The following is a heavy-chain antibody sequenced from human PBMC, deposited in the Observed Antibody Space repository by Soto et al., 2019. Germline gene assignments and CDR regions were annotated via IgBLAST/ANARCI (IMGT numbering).Heavy chain of an antibody. V-gene: IGHV3-48*03. CDR1: GFTFSSYE. Sequence: LRLSCAASGFTFSSYEMNWVRQAPGKGLEWVSYISSGGTTIYYADSVKGRFTISRDNAKNSLDLQMNSLRADDTAIYYCARALDFWSGYLSDWGQGTLVTVSS. CDR2: ISSGGTTI. CDR3: ARALDFWSGYLSD. D-gene: IGHD3-3*01. J-gene: IGHJ4*02.